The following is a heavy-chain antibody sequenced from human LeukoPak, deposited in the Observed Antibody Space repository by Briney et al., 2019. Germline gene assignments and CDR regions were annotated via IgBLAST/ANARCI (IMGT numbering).Heavy chain of an antibody. CDR2: IKSKTDGGTI. V-gene: IGHV3-15*01. J-gene: IGHJ4*02. D-gene: IGHD4-17*01. Sequence: GGSLRLSCAASGFTFTTYAMAWVRQAPGKGLEWVGRIKSKTDGGTIDYAAPVKGRFTISRDDSKNTLYLQMNSLKTEDTAVYYCTTDYGAYFDYWGQGTLVTVSS. CDR3: TTDYGAYFDY. CDR1: GFTFTTYA.